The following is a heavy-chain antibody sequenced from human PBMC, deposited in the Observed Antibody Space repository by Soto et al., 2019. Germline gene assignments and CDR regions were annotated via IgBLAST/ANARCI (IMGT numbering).Heavy chain of an antibody. D-gene: IGHD2-15*01. J-gene: IGHJ6*02. CDR2: VSAGGDMT. Sequence: DVQLLESGGHLVQPGGSLRLSCAASGFTFSSYAMSWVRQAPGKGLEWVSSVSAGGDMTYCSDSVRGRFTISRDNSNNALFLQMNSLRIEDTALYYCARGDRGGSGSPASYYYSGLDVWGQGPTVTVS. CDR3: ARGDRGGSGSPASYYYSGLDV. V-gene: IGHV3-23*01. CDR1: GFTFSSYA.